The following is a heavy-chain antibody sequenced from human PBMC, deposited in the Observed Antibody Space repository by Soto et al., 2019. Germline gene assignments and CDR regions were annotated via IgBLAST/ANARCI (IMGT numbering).Heavy chain of an antibody. CDR1: GYTFTGYY. CDR2: INPNSGGT. D-gene: IGHD2-2*01. Sequence: ASVKVSCKASGYTFTGYYMHWVRQAPGQGLEWMGWINPNSGGTNYAQKFQGWVTMTRDTSISTAYMELSRLRSDDTAVYYCARDLLPADFEWAFDYWGQGTLVTVSS. V-gene: IGHV1-2*04. J-gene: IGHJ4*02. CDR3: ARDLLPADFEWAFDY.